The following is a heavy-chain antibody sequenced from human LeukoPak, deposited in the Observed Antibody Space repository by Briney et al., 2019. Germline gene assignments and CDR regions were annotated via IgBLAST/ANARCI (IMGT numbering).Heavy chain of an antibody. J-gene: IGHJ5*01. CDR3: ARHTGYSGYEAFDS. CDR2: IYYSGST. Sequence: SETLSLTCTVSGGSISSYYWSWIRQPPGKGLEWIGYIYYSGSTNYNPSLKSRVTISVDTSKNQFSLKLSSVTAADTAVYYCARHTGYSGYEAFDSWGQGTLVTVSS. CDR1: GGSISSYY. V-gene: IGHV4-59*08. D-gene: IGHD5-12*01.